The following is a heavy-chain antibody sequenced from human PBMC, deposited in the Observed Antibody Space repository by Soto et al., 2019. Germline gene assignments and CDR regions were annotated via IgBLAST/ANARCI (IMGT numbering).Heavy chain of an antibody. J-gene: IGHJ4*02. CDR3: AKNLYDILTGYLYYFDY. V-gene: IGHV3-23*01. CDR1: GFTFSSYA. CDR2: ISGSGGST. Sequence: EVQLLESGGGLVQPGGSLRLSCAASGFTFSSYAMSWVRQAPGKGLEWVSAISGSGGSTYYADFVKGRFTISRDNSKNTLYLQMNSLRAEDTAVYYCAKNLYDILTGYLYYFDYWGQGTLVTVSS. D-gene: IGHD3-9*01.